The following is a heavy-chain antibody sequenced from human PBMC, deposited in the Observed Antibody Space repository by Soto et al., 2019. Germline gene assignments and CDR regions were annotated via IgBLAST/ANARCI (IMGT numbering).Heavy chain of an antibody. CDR1: GYTFTGYY. CDR3: ARGLGGVIAILDAFDI. V-gene: IGHV1-2*04. D-gene: IGHD2-21*01. J-gene: IGHJ3*02. Sequence: ASVKVSCKASGYTFTGYYMHWVRQAPGQGLEGMGWINPNSGGTNYAQKFQGWVTMTRDTSISTAYMELGRLRSDDTAVYYCARGLGGVIAILDAFDIWGQGTMVTVSS. CDR2: INPNSGGT.